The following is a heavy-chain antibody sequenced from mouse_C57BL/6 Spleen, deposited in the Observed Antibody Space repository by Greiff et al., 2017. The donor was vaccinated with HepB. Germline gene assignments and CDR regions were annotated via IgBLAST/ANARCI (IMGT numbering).Heavy chain of an antibody. Sequence: VKLQQPGTELVKPGASVKLSCKASGYTFTSYWMHWVKQRPGQGLEWIGNINPSNGGTNYNEKFKSKATLTVDKSSSTAYMQLSSLTSEDSAVYYCAPGYGSSYNAMDYWGQGTSVTVSS. J-gene: IGHJ4*01. D-gene: IGHD1-1*01. CDR3: APGYGSSYNAMDY. CDR1: GYTFTSYW. CDR2: INPSNGGT. V-gene: IGHV1-53*01.